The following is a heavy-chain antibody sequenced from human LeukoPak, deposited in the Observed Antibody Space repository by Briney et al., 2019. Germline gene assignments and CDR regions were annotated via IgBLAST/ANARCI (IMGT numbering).Heavy chain of an antibody. V-gene: IGHV1-2*02. CDR2: INPNSGGT. CDR1: GYTFTGYY. CDR3: ARDRQVLAAIWAVWASDAFDI. D-gene: IGHD2-2*01. Sequence: ASVKVSCKASGYTFTGYYMHWVRQAPGQGLEWMGWINPNSGGTNYAQKFQGRVTMTRDTSISTAYMELSRLRSDDTAVYYCARDRQVLAAIWAVWASDAFDIWGQGTMVTVSS. J-gene: IGHJ3*02.